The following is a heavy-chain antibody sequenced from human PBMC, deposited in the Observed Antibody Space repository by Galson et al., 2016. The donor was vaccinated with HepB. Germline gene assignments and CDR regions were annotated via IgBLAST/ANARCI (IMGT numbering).Heavy chain of an antibody. Sequence: SLRLSCAASGFTFSGYAMSWVRQAPGKGLEWVSAISGGGDSTVYADSVKGRFTISGDNAKNTLYLQMNSLRVEDTAVYYCAKYVYDTRSPDGHFDYWGQGTLVTVSS. J-gene: IGHJ4*02. D-gene: IGHD3-22*01. CDR2: ISGGGDST. CDR3: AKYVYDTRSPDGHFDY. V-gene: IGHV3-23*01. CDR1: GFTFSGYA.